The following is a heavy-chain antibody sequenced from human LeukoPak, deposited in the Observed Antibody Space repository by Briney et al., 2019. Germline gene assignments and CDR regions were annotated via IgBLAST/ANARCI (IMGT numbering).Heavy chain of an antibody. Sequence: GGSLRLSCAASGFSVNSNYMSWVRQPPGKGLEWVSSIFPSGGEIHYADSVRGRFTISRDNSKSTLSLQMNGLRAEDTAIYYCATYRQVLLPFESWGQGTLVTVSS. V-gene: IGHV3-53*01. CDR2: IFPSGGEI. J-gene: IGHJ4*02. CDR1: GFSVNSNY. CDR3: ATYRQVLLPFES. D-gene: IGHD2-8*02.